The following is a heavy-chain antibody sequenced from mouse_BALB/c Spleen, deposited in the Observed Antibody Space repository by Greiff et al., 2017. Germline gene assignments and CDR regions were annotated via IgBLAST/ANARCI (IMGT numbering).Heavy chain of an antibody. CDR3: ARLNYRYDWAMDY. CDR2: ISYSGST. Sequence: VQLKQSGPGLVKPSQSLSLTCTVTGYSITSDYAWNWIRQFPGNKLEWMGYISYSGSTSYNPSLKSRISITRDTSKNQFFLQLNSVTTEDTATYYCARLNYRYDWAMDYWGQGTSVTVSS. J-gene: IGHJ4*01. V-gene: IGHV3-2*02. CDR1: GYSITSDYA. D-gene: IGHD2-14*01.